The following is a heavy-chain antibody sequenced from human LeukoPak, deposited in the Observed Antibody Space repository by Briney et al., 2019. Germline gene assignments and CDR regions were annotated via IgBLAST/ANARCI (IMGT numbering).Heavy chain of an antibody. D-gene: IGHD3-16*02. CDR2: INHSGRA. CDR1: GGSFSGYY. J-gene: IGHJ4*02. CDR3: ARGSLNRVITFGGVIVDDY. Sequence: PSETLSLTCAVHGGSFSGYYWSWIRQPPGKGLEWIGEINHSGRANYNPSLKRRVTMSVDTSNNQFSLSLSSVTAADTAVYYCARGSLNRVITFGGVIVDDYWGQGTLVTVSS. V-gene: IGHV4-34*01.